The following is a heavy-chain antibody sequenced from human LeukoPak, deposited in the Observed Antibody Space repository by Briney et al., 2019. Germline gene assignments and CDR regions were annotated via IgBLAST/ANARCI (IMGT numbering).Heavy chain of an antibody. J-gene: IGHJ5*02. CDR2: INPSGGST. Sequence: ASVKVSCKVSGYTLTELSMHWVRQAPGQGLEWMRIINPSGGSTSYAQKFQGRVTMTRDTSTSTVYMELSSLRSEDTAVYYCARVTNAFDPWGQGTLVTVSS. CDR1: GYTLTELS. CDR3: ARVTNAFDP. V-gene: IGHV1-46*01. D-gene: IGHD2-8*01.